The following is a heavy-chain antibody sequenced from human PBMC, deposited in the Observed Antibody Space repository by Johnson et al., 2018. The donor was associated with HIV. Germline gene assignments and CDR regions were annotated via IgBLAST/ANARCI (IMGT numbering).Heavy chain of an antibody. CDR3: AREPQLDTRSNSFALYV. CDR1: GFTFSSYV. J-gene: IGHJ3*01. CDR2: INWNGGGT. D-gene: IGHD1-26*01. Sequence: VQLVESGGGLVQPGGSLRLSCAASGFTFSSYVMNWVRQAPGKGLEWVSGINWNGGGTGYADFVTGRFTISSDNAKTSLYLQLYILIAEATALYYCAREPQLDTRSNSFALYVWGQGTMVTVSS. V-gene: IGHV3-20*04.